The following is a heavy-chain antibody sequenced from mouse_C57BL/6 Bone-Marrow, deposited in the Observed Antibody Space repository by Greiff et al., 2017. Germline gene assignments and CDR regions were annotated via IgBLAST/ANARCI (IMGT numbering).Heavy chain of an antibody. CDR3: ARKGDYSNWAMDY. J-gene: IGHJ4*01. D-gene: IGHD2-5*01. V-gene: IGHV2-9-1*01. Sequence: VQLQQSGPGLVAPSQSLYITCTVSGFSLTSYAISWVRQPPGKGLEWLGVIWTGGGTNYNSALKSILSISKDNSKSQVFLKMNSLQTYDTARYYCARKGDYSNWAMDYWGQGTSVTVSS. CDR2: IWTGGGT. CDR1: GFSLTSYA.